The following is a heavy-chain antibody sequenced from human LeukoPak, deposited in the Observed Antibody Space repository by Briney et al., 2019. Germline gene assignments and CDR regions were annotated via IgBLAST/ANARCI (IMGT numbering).Heavy chain of an antibody. CDR1: GGTFSSYA. D-gene: IGHD5-24*01. Sequence: SVKVSCKASGGTFSSYAISWVRQAPGQGLEWMGGILPIFGTANYAQKFQGRVTNTADESTSTAYMELSSLRSEDTPVYYCARVGYNSGLYYYYYYMDVWGKGTTVTVSS. V-gene: IGHV1-69*13. CDR2: ILPIFGTA. J-gene: IGHJ6*03. CDR3: ARVGYNSGLYYYYYYMDV.